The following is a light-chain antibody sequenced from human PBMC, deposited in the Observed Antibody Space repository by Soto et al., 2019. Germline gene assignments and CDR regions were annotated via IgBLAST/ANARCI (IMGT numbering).Light chain of an antibody. CDR3: QHRSNWPPIT. J-gene: IGKJ5*01. Sequence: IVLTQSPGTLSLSPGERATLSCRASQRISSSYLAWYQQKPGQAPRLLIYGASSRATGIPDRFSGSGSGTDFTLTISRLEPEDFAVYYCQHRSNWPPITFGQGTRLEIK. V-gene: IGKV3D-20*02. CDR1: QRISSSY. CDR2: GAS.